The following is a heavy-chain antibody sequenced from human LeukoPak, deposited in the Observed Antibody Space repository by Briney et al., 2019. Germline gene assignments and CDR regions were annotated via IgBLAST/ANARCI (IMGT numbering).Heavy chain of an antibody. CDR2: IYYSGST. Sequence: SQTLSLTCTLSWGSITSRNYFWGWIRQPPGNGLEWIGYIYYSGSTNYNPSLKSRVTISVDTSKNQFSLKLSSVTAADTAVYYCARAPGSGYSSHCFDYWGQGALVTVSS. D-gene: IGHD3-22*01. CDR1: WGSITSRNYF. J-gene: IGHJ4*02. V-gene: IGHV4-61*05. CDR3: ARAPGSGYSSHCFDY.